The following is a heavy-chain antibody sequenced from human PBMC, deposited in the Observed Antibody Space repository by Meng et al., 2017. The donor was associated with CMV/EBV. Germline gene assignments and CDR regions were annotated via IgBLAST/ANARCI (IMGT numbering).Heavy chain of an antibody. J-gene: IGHJ4*02. CDR1: GFTVSSNY. CDR2: IYSGGST. CDR3: ARDLGYDFWSGYYIPKVPHPFDY. D-gene: IGHD3-3*01. V-gene: IGHV3-66*01. Sequence: GESLKISGAASGFTVSSNYMSWVRQAPGKGLEWVSVIYSGGSTYYADSVKGRFTISRDNAKNSLYLQMNSLRAEDTAVYYCARDLGYDFWSGYYIPKVPHPFDYWGQGTLVTVSS.